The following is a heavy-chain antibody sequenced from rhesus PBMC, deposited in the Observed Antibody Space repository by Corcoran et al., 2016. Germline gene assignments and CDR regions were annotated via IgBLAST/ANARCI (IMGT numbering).Heavy chain of an antibody. D-gene: IGHD1-1*01. Sequence: QVQLQESGPGLVKPSETLSLTCAVSGGSISSNYWSWIRQPPGKGLEGIGRISGWGGSPDSNPSLKCLVTISTATSKNQFSLRLSSVTAADTAVYYCARDLVGWNYRFLYFEFWGQGALVTVSS. CDR1: GGSISSNY. J-gene: IGHJ1*01. CDR2: ISGWGGSP. V-gene: IGHV4-173*01. CDR3: ARDLVGWNYRFLYFEF.